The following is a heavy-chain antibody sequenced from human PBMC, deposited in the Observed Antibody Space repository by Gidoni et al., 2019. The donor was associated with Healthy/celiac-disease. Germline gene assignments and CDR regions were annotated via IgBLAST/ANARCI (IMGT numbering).Heavy chain of an antibody. CDR2: IYPGDSDT. CDR1: GYSFTSYW. CDR3: ATLHVGYCSSTSCLEDNWFDP. D-gene: IGHD2-2*03. J-gene: IGHJ5*02. V-gene: IGHV5-51*03. Sequence: EVQLVQSGAEVKKPGESLTISCKGSGYSFTSYWIGWVRQMPGKGLEWMGIIYPGDSDTRYSPSFQGQVTISADKSISTAYLQWSSLKASDTAMYYCATLHVGYCSSTSCLEDNWFDPWGQGTLVTVSS.